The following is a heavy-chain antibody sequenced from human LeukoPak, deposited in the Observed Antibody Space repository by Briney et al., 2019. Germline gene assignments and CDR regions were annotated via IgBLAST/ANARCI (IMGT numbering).Heavy chain of an antibody. CDR3: ARDRIGSGYDY. V-gene: IGHV4-59*01. Sequence: PSETLSLTCTVSGVSISSYYWSWIRQPPGKGLEWIGYIYYSGSTNYNPSLKSRVTISVDTSKNQFSLKLSSVTAADTAVYYCARDRIGSGYDYWGQGTLVTVSS. CDR1: GVSISSYY. CDR2: IYYSGST. J-gene: IGHJ4*02. D-gene: IGHD5-12*01.